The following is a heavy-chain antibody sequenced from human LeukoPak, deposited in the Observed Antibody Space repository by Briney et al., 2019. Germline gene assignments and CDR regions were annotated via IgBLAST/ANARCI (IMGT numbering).Heavy chain of an antibody. D-gene: IGHD5-12*01. J-gene: IGHJ5*02. CDR3: ATYSGYDLDAWFDP. CDR1: GFSVSSNY. Sequence: GGSLRLSCVASGFSVSSNYMSWVRQAPGKGLQWVSVIYSGGSTYYAGSVKGGFTISRDTSKNTLYLQMISLRAEDTAVYYCATYSGYDLDAWFDPWGQGTLVTVSS. V-gene: IGHV3-66*01. CDR2: IYSGGST.